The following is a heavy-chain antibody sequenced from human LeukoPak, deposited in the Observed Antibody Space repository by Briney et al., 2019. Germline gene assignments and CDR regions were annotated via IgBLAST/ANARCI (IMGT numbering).Heavy chain of an antibody. CDR3: ARPSGSGSYYNVLFDY. Sequence: GESLQISCQGSGYNFTNYWIGWVRQMPGKGLEWMGIIYPSDSETRYSPSFKGQVTISADNSISTAYVQWSSLKASDTAMHYCARPSGSGSYYNVLFDYWGQGTLVTVSS. J-gene: IGHJ4*02. CDR1: GYNFTNYW. D-gene: IGHD3-10*01. CDR2: IYPSDSET. V-gene: IGHV5-51*01.